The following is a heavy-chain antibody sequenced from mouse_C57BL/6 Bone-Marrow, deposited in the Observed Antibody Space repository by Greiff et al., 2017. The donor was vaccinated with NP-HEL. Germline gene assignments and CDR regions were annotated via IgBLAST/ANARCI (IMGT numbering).Heavy chain of an antibody. CDR3: ARWGSGWPWYFDV. CDR2: INPNNGGT. V-gene: IGHV1-26*01. J-gene: IGHJ1*03. Sequence: VQLQQSGPELVKPGASVKISCKASGYTFTDYYMNWVKQSHGKSLEWIGDINPNNGGTSYNQKFKGKATLTVDKSSSTAYMELRSLTSEDSAVFSCARWGSGWPWYFDVWGTGTTVTVSS. CDR1: GYTFTDYY.